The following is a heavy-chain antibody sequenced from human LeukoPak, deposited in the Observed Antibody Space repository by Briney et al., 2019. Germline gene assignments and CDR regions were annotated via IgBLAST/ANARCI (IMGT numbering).Heavy chain of an antibody. Sequence: GGSLRLSCAASGFTFSSYWMSWVRQAPGKGLEWVANIKQDGSEKYYVDSVKGRFTISRDNAKNSLYLQMNSLRAEDTAVYYCARGPPGYCSGGSCYSGNDAFDIWGQGTMVTVSS. CDR1: GFTFSSYW. V-gene: IGHV3-7*01. CDR3: ARGPPGYCSGGSCYSGNDAFDI. D-gene: IGHD2-15*01. CDR2: IKQDGSEK. J-gene: IGHJ3*02.